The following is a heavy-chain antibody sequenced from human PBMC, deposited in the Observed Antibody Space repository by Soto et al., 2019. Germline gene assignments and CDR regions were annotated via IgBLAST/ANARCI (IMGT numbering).Heavy chain of an antibody. J-gene: IGHJ4*02. D-gene: IGHD3-22*01. CDR2: IVYDGSDK. CDR1: GFSFSIYG. CDR3: AKDLLYYDGSGHYSPDNCDY. Sequence: QVQLVESGGGVVQPGRSLRLSCAASGFSFSIYGMRWVRQGPGKGLEWVAFIVYDGSDKHYADSVKGRFTISRDNSKNTLYLQMNSLRVEDTAVYYCAKDLLYYDGSGHYSPDNCDYWGQGSLVTVSS. V-gene: IGHV3-30*18.